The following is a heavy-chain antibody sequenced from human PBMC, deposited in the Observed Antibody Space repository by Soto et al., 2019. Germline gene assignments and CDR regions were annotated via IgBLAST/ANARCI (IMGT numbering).Heavy chain of an antibody. CDR3: AREDGYYDSLDY. Sequence: PSETLSLTCAVSGGSISSGDYSWSWIRQPPGKGLEWIGYIYHSGSTYYNPSLKSRVTISVDRSKNQFSLKLSSVTAADTAVYYCAREDGYYDSLDYWGQGTLVTVSS. V-gene: IGHV4-30-2*01. D-gene: IGHD3-22*01. J-gene: IGHJ4*02. CDR2: IYHSGST. CDR1: GGSISSGDYS.